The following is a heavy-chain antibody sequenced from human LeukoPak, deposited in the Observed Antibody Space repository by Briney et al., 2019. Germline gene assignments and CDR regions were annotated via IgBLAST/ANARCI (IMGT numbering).Heavy chain of an antibody. CDR3: AKDGVLLWFGKDRFDY. V-gene: IGHV3-7*01. D-gene: IGHD3-10*01. J-gene: IGHJ4*02. CDR1: GFTFSNYW. CDR2: IKQDGSEK. Sequence: PGGSLRLSCAASGFTFSNYWISWVRQAPGKGLEWVANIKQDGSEKYYVDSVKGRFTISRDNAKNTLYLQMNSLRAEDTAVYYCAKDGVLLWFGKDRFDYWGQGTLVTVSS.